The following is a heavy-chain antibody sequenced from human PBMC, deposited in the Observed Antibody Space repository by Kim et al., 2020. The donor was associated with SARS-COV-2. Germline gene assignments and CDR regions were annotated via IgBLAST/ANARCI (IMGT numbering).Heavy chain of an antibody. CDR3: AWQDRYSYGPTVFDY. V-gene: IGHV4-61*07. J-gene: IGHJ4*02. D-gene: IGHD5-18*01. Sequence: PSLKSRVTISVDTSKNQFSLRLSSVTAADTAVYYCAWQDRYSYGPTVFDYWGQGTLVTVAS.